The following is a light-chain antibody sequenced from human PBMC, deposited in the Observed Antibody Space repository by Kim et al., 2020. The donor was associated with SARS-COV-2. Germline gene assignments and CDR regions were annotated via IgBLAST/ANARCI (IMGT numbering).Light chain of an antibody. CDR1: ISDVGGYNY. V-gene: IGLV2-14*01. J-gene: IGLJ2*01. CDR2: DVS. CDR3: SSYTSSSTPVV. Sequence: SALTQPASVSGSPGQSITISCTGTISDVGGYNYVSWYQQHPGKAPTLMIYDVSKRPSGVSNRFSGSKSGNTASLTISGLQAEDEADYYCSSYTSSSTPVVFGAGTQVTVL.